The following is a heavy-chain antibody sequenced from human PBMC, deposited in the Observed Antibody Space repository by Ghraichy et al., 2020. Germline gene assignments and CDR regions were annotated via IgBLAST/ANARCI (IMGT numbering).Heavy chain of an antibody. CDR3: AREVTMVRGVTVLYYFDY. CDR1: GDSISNYY. Sequence: GSLRLSCTVSGDSISNYYWSWIRQPAGKGLEWIGRIYISGSTNYNPSLKSRVTMSVDTSKNQFSLKLSSVTAADTAVYYCAREVTMVRGVTVLYYFDYWGQGTLVTVSS. V-gene: IGHV4-4*07. D-gene: IGHD3-10*01. CDR2: IYISGST. J-gene: IGHJ4*02.